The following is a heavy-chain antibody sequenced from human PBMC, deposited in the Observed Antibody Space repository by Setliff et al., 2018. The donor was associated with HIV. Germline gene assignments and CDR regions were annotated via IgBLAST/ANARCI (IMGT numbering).Heavy chain of an antibody. D-gene: IGHD3-22*01. CDR2: IYYSGST. Sequence: PSETLSLTCTVSGDFFSSDYYWGWIRQSPGKGLEWIGYIYYSGSTNYNPSLKSRVTISVDTSKNQFSLKLSSVTAADTAVYYCARDYYDSIGAFDIWGQGTMVTVSS. J-gene: IGHJ3*02. CDR3: ARDYYDSIGAFDI. V-gene: IGHV4-61*01. CDR1: GDFFSSDYY.